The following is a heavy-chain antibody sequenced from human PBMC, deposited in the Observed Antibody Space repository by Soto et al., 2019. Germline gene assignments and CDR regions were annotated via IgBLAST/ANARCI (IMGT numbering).Heavy chain of an antibody. CDR2: INVGDDKT. Sequence: QVQLVQSGAEVKKPGASVRLSCKVSGKGFDNFVLHWGRQTPGQRPEWMGRINVGDDKTKYSEKFQGRVIVSYDTSATTAYMELRALSSEDTAVYYCARAKYDYIWGSYHPFDQWAQGAQVTVAS. CDR3: ARAKYDYIWGSYHPFDQ. D-gene: IGHD3-16*02. CDR1: GKGFDNFV. V-gene: IGHV1-3*01. J-gene: IGHJ4*02.